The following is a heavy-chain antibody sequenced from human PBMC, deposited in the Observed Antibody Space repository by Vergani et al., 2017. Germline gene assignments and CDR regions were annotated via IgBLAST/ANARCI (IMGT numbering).Heavy chain of an antibody. CDR1: GGPISSGGYY. CDR2: IYYSGST. Sequence: QVQLQESGPGLVKPSQTLSLTCTVSGGPISSGGYYWSWIRQHPGKGLEWIGYIYYSGSTYYNPSLKSRVTLAVDTSKNQFSLKLSSVTAADTAVYYCARGTGAYYDFWSGRNNWFDPWGQGTLVTVSS. J-gene: IGHJ5*02. CDR3: ARGTGAYYDFWSGRNNWFDP. V-gene: IGHV4-31*03. D-gene: IGHD3-3*01.